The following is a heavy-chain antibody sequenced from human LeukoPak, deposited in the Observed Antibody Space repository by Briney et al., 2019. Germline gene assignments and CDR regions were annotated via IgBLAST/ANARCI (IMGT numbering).Heavy chain of an antibody. Sequence: SGPTPVKPAQTLTLTCTFSGFSLSTSGVGVGWIRQPPGKALEWLAVIYWNDDKRYNPYLKRRLTITRDTSKNQVVLTMTNTDPVDTATYYCAHKQYYALGSLGDSFDYWGQGTPVTVSS. CDR3: AHKQYYALGSLGDSFDY. J-gene: IGHJ4*02. D-gene: IGHD3-10*01. CDR2: IYWNDDK. V-gene: IGHV2-5*01. CDR1: GFSLSTSGVG.